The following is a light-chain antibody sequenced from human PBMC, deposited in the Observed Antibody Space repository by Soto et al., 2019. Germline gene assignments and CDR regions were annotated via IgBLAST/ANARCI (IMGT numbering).Light chain of an antibody. CDR1: QTVGRSY. CDR3: QQYDSLPPWT. V-gene: IGKV3-20*01. CDR2: GTS. J-gene: IGKJ1*01. Sequence: EIVLTQSPGIMYLSPGERATLSCRASQTVGRSYLAWYQQKPGQSPRLLIFGTSIRATGIPDRFSGGGSGADFTLTISRLEPEDFAVYYCQQYDSLPPWTFGQGTKVEVK.